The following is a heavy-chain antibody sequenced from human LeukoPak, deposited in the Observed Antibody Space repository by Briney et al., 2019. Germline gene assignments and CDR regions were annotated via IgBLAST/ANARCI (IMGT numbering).Heavy chain of an antibody. V-gene: IGHV2-5*02. CDR3: AHRLWGTAMDLNWFDP. CDR1: GFSLSTSGVG. D-gene: IGHD5-18*01. Sequence: SGPTLVNPTQTLTLTCTFSGFSLSTSGVGVGWIRQPPGKALEWLALIYWDDDKRYSPSPKSRLTTTKDTSKNQVVLTMTNMDPVDTATYYCAHRLWGTAMDLNWFDPWGQGTLVTVSS. J-gene: IGHJ5*02. CDR2: IYWDDDK.